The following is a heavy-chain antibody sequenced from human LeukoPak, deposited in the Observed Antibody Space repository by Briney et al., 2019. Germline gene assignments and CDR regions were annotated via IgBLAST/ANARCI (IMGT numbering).Heavy chain of an antibody. D-gene: IGHD3-10*01. CDR1: GFTFSSFE. V-gene: IGHV3-48*03. Sequence: GGSLRLSCAASGFTFSSFEMNWVRQAPGKGLEWVSYISSGGTTMYYADSVKGRFTISRDNAKNSLYLQMNSLRAEDTAVYYCARRGGSGSWYNWFDPWGQGTLVTVSS. CDR3: ARRGGSGSWYNWFDP. J-gene: IGHJ5*02. CDR2: ISSGGTTM.